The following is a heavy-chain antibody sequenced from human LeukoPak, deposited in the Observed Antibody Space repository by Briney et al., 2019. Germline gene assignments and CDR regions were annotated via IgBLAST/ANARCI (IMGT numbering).Heavy chain of an antibody. CDR1: GGSISSYY. Sequence: SETLSLTCTVSGGSISSYYWSWIRQPPGKGLEWIGYIYYSGSTNYNPSLKSRVTISVDTSKNQFSLKLSSVTAADTAVYYCARGPRWGSYYYYMDVWGKGTTVAVSS. CDR2: IYYSGST. CDR3: ARGPRWGSYYYYMDV. J-gene: IGHJ6*03. V-gene: IGHV4-59*01. D-gene: IGHD3-16*01.